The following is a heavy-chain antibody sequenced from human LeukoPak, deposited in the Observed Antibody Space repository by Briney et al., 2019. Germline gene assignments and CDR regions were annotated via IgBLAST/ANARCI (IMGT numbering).Heavy chain of an antibody. CDR1: GFTFSNAW. D-gene: IGHD2-2*01. CDR3: TRYQPLLPYYYYGMDV. J-gene: IGHJ6*02. V-gene: IGHV3-15*01. CDR2: IKSKTDGGTT. Sequence: SGGSLRLSCAASGFTFSNAWMSWVRQAPGKGLEWVGRIKSKTDGGTTDYAAPVKGRFTISRDDSKNTLYLQMNSLKTEDTAVYYCTRYQPLLPYYYYGMDVWAKGPRSPSP.